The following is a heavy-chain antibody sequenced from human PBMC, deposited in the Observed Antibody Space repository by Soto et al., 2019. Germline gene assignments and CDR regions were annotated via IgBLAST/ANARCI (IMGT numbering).Heavy chain of an antibody. CDR3: ARAWVVVTAPDY. V-gene: IGHV1-69*05. J-gene: IGHJ4*02. D-gene: IGHD2-21*02. CDR1: GGAISIYG. CDR2: IIAINGTT. Sequence: SVKVSWKASGGAISIYGISWVRQAPGQRLEWMGWIIAINGTTKNAQRFQGRVTITRDTSASTAYMELSSLRSEDTAVYYCARAWVVVTAPDYWGQGTLVTVSS.